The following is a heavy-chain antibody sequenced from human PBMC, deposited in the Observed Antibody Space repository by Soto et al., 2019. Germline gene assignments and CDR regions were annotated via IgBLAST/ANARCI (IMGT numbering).Heavy chain of an antibody. V-gene: IGHV3-23*01. Sequence: GGSLRLSCAASGFTFSSYAMSWVRQAPGKGLEWVSAISGSGGSTYYADSVKGRFTISRDNSKNTLYLQMNSLRAEDTAVYYCAKDKAYYDILTGYYTGGFDYWGQGTLVTVSS. J-gene: IGHJ4*02. CDR1: GFTFSSYA. D-gene: IGHD3-9*01. CDR3: AKDKAYYDILTGYYTGGFDY. CDR2: ISGSGGST.